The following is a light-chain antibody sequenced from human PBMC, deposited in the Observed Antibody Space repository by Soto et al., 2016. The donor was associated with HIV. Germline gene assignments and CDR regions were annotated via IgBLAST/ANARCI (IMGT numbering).Light chain of an antibody. CDR2: AAS. CDR1: QGVSNS. Sequence: DIQMTQSPSPLSASIGDRITITCRSSQGVSNSLAWYQQIPGKAPKLLVYAASTLQTGVPSRFSGSGSGTDFTLTITNLQPEDIATYYCQQYYSTLLTFGGGTNVE. J-gene: IGKJ4*01. CDR3: QQYYSTLLT. V-gene: IGKV1-NL1*01.